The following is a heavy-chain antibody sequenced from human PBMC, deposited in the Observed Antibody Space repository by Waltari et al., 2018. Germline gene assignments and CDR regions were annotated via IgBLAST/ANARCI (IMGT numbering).Heavy chain of an antibody. J-gene: IGHJ4*02. CDR2: IYSGGST. V-gene: IGHV3-53*02. CDR3: ARGGSSASLVFDY. Sequence: EVQLVETGGGLIQPGGSLRLSCAASGFTVSSNYMSWVRQAPGKGLEWVSVIYSGGSTYYADSVKGRFTISRDNSKNTLYLQMNSLRAEDTAVYYCARGGSSASLVFDYWGQGTLVTVSS. D-gene: IGHD6-6*01. CDR1: GFTVSSNY.